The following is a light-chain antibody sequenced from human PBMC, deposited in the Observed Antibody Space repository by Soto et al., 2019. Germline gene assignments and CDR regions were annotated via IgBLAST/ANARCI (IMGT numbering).Light chain of an antibody. CDR1: QGISID. CDR3: LQDYNFPWT. Sequence: AIQMTQSPSSLSASVGDRVTITCRASQGISIDLGWYQQKPGKAPKLLIYAASTLQTGVPSRFNGSGSGTDFTLTISSLQPEDFATYYFLQDYNFPWTFGQGTKVEIK. CDR2: AAS. V-gene: IGKV1-6*01. J-gene: IGKJ1*01.